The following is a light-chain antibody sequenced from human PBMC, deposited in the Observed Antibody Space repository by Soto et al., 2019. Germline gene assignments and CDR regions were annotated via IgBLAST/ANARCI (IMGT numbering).Light chain of an antibody. J-gene: IGLJ2*01. CDR3: CSYAGSSTNVV. V-gene: IGLV2-23*02. CDR2: EVA. Sequence: QSVLTQPASVSGSPGQSITISCTGTSSDVGSYNLVSWYQQHPGKAPKLMIAEVAKRPSGVSNRFSGSKSGNTASLTISGLQAEDEADYYCCSYAGSSTNVVFGGGTKVTVL. CDR1: SSDVGSYNL.